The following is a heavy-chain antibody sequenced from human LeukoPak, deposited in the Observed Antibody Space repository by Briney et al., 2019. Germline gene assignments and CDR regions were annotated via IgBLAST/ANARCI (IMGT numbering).Heavy chain of an antibody. CDR2: IIPIFGTA. V-gene: IGHV1-69*05. CDR1: GGTFSSYA. D-gene: IGHD3-10*01. J-gene: IGHJ4*02. CDR3: ELYGSGSYYSPRRDY. Sequence: SVKVSCKASGGTFSSYAISWVRQAPGQGLEWMGGIIPIFGTANYAQKFQGRVTITTDESTSTAYMELSSLRSEDTAVYYCELYGSGSYYSPRRDYWGQGTLVTVSS.